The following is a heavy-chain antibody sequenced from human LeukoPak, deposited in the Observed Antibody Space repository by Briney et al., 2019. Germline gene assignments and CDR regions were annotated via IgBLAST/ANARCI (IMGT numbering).Heavy chain of an antibody. CDR1: GFTFSSYA. Sequence: GGSLRLSCAASGFTFSSYAMHWVRQAPGKGLEWVAVISYDGSNKYYADSVKGRFTISRDNSKNTLYLQMNSLRAEDTAVYYCASSLYSSSSYYWGQGTLVTVSS. D-gene: IGHD6-6*01. J-gene: IGHJ4*02. V-gene: IGHV3-30-3*01. CDR2: ISYDGSNK. CDR3: ASSLYSSSSYY.